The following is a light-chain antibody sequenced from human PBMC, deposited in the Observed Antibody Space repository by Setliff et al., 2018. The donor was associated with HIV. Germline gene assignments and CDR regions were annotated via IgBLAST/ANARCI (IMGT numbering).Light chain of an antibody. Sequence: QSALTQPASVSGSPGQSIAISCTGTSSDVGGYNFVSWYQHHPGKAPILMIYDVSTRPSGVSNRLSGSKSDNTASLTISGLQAEDEADYYCSSYTSSSTLNVFGTGTKVTVL. V-gene: IGLV2-14*03. J-gene: IGLJ1*01. CDR3: SSYTSSSTLNV. CDR2: DVS. CDR1: SSDVGGYNF.